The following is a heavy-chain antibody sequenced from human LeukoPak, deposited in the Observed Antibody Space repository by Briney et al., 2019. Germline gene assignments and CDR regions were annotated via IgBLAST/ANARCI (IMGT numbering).Heavy chain of an antibody. CDR2: IYYSGST. D-gene: IGHD3-22*01. V-gene: IGHV4-59*12. CDR3: ARGEYYYDR. Sequence: SETLSLTCTVSGGSISSYYWSWIRQPPGKGLEWIGYIYYSGSTNYNPPLKSRVTISVDTSKNQFSLKLSSVTAADRAVYYCARGEYYYDRWGQGTLVTVSS. CDR1: GGSISSYY. J-gene: IGHJ4*02.